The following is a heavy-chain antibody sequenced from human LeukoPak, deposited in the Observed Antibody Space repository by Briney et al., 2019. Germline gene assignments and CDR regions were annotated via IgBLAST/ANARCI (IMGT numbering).Heavy chain of an antibody. D-gene: IGHD3-10*01. Sequence: SETLSLTCTVSGGSISSYYWSWIRQPAGKGLEWIGRIYTSGSTNYNPSLKSRVTMSVDTSKNQFSLKLSSVTAADTAVYYCARSYYYGSGRPSWFDPWGQGTLVTVSS. CDR2: IYTSGST. J-gene: IGHJ5*02. V-gene: IGHV4-4*07. CDR3: ARSYYYGSGRPSWFDP. CDR1: GGSISSYY.